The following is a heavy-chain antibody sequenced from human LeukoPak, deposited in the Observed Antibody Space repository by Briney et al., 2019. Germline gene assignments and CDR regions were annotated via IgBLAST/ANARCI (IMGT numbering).Heavy chain of an antibody. J-gene: IGHJ6*02. Sequence: PGGSLGLSCAASGFFFDGYGMHWVRQVPGKGLEWVSGISWQSNTRKYADSVRGRFTISRDNAKNSLYLQMNSLKLEDTALYYCVKDRDFWSGLDVWGQGTMVTVS. V-gene: IGHV3-9*01. CDR2: ISWQSNTR. CDR1: GFFFDGYG. D-gene: IGHD3-3*01. CDR3: VKDRDFWSGLDV.